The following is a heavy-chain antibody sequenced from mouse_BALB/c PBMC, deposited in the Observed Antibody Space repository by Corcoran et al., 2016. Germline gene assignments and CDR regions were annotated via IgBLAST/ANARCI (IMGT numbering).Heavy chain of an antibody. CDR2: INTYTGEP. CDR3: ARRYDGPYYFDY. Sequence: QIQLVQSGPELKKPGETVKSSCKASGYTFTNYGMNWVKQAPGKGLKWMGWINTYTGEPTYADDFKGRFAFSLETSASTAYLQINNLKNEDTATYFCARRYDGPYYFDYWGQGTTLTVSS. CDR1: GYTFTNYG. V-gene: IGHV9-3-1*01. D-gene: IGHD2-14*01. J-gene: IGHJ2*01.